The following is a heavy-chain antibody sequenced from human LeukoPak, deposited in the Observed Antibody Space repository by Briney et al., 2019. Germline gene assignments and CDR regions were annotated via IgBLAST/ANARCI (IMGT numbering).Heavy chain of an antibody. CDR2: ISGSGGST. CDR1: GFTFSSYA. V-gene: IGHV3-23*01. CDR3: AKDLEQWLVQGAFDI. J-gene: IGHJ3*02. Sequence: GGSLRLSCAASGFTFSSYAMSWVRQAPGKGLEWASAISGSGGSTYYADSVKGRFTISRDNSKNTLYLQMNSLRAEDTAVYYCAKDLEQWLVQGAFDIWGQGRMVTVSS. D-gene: IGHD6-19*01.